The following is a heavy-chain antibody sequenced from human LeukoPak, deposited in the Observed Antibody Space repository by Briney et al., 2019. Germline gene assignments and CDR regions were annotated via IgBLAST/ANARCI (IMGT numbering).Heavy chain of an antibody. CDR2: ISYDGSNK. CDR3: ARDRPNCGGDCYSDQFDY. V-gene: IGHV3-30-3*01. D-gene: IGHD2-21*02. CDR1: GFTFSSYA. J-gene: IGHJ4*02. Sequence: GGSLRLSCAASGFTFSSYAMHWVRQAPGKGLEWVAVISYDGSNKYYADSVKGRFTISRDNSKNTLYLQMNSLRAEDTAVYYCARDRPNCGGDCYSDQFDYWGQGTLVTDSS.